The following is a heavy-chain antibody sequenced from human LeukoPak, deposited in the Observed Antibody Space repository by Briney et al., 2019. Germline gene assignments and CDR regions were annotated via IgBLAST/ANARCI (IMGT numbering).Heavy chain of an antibody. J-gene: IGHJ5*02. D-gene: IGHD2-2*01. CDR3: ARGYCSSTSCYFVSS. V-gene: IGHV4-59*01. CDR2: IYYSGST. CDR1: GGSISSYY. Sequence: SETLSLTCTVSGGSISSYYWSWIRQPPGKGLEWIGYIYYSGSTNYNPSLKSRVTISVDTSKNQFSLKLSSVTAADTAVYYCARGYCSSTSCYFVSSWGQGTLVTVSS.